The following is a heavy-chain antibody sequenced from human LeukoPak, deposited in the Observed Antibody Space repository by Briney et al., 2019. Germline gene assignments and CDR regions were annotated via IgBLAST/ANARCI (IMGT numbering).Heavy chain of an antibody. J-gene: IGHJ4*02. V-gene: IGHV3-43D*03. CDR2: ISWDGGST. CDR1: GFTFDDYA. D-gene: IGHD3-22*01. Sequence: GGSLRLSCAASGFTFDDYAMHWVHQAPGKGLEWVSLISWDGGSTYYADSVKGRFTISRDNSKNSLYLQMNSLRAEDTALYYCAKDGGDYYDSSGPWGYYFDYWGQGTLVTVSS. CDR3: AKDGGDYYDSSGPWGYYFDY.